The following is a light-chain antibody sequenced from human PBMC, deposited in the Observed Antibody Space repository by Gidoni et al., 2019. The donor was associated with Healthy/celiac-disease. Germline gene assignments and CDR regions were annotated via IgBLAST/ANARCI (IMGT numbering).Light chain of an antibody. V-gene: IGLV2-14*03. CDR1: ISDVGGYNY. Sequence: QSALTQPASVSRSPGQSITISCTGTISDVGGYNYVSWYQQHPGKAPKLMIYDVSNRPSGVSNRFSGSKSGNTASLTISGLQAEDEADYYCSSYTSSSTSWVFGGGTKLTVL. CDR2: DVS. J-gene: IGLJ3*02. CDR3: SSYTSSSTSWV.